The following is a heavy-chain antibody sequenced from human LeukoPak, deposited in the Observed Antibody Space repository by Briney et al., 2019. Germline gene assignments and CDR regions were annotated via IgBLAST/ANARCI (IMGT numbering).Heavy chain of an antibody. CDR2: ISSSGSAK. CDR3: ARAVYGFDAFDI. D-gene: IGHD4-17*01. J-gene: IGHJ3*02. V-gene: IGHV3-48*03. Sequence: GGSLRLSCAASGFTLSSYEMNWVRQAPGKGLEWVSYISSSGSAKYYADSVKGRFTISRDNADNSLYLQMNSLRAEDTAVYYRARAVYGFDAFDIWGQGPMVTVSS. CDR1: GFTLSSYE.